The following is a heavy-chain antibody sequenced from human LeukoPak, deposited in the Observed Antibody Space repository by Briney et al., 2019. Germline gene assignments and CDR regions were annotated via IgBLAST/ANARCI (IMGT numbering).Heavy chain of an antibody. J-gene: IGHJ5*02. V-gene: IGHV1-46*01. CDR1: GYTFTSYY. CDR2: INPSGGST. Sequence: ASVKVSCKASGYTFTSYYIHWVRQAPGQGLEWMGIINPSGGSTSYAQKFQGRVTMTRDMSTSTDYMELSSLRSEDTAIYYCARDNSVGDNAWWFDPWGQGTLVTVSS. D-gene: IGHD1-26*01. CDR3: ARDNSVGDNAWWFDP.